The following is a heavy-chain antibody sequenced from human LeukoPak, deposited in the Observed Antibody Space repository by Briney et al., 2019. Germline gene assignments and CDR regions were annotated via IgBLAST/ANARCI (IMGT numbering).Heavy chain of an antibody. V-gene: IGHV3-73*01. Sequence: GGSLKLSCAASGFTFSGSAMHWVRQASGKGLEWVGRIRSKANSYATAYAASVKGRFTISRDDSKNTAYLQMNSLKTEDTAVYYCTSPNCSSTSCYSLAFDIRGQGTMVTVSS. CDR3: TSPNCSSTSCYSLAFDI. CDR2: IRSKANSYAT. J-gene: IGHJ3*02. CDR1: GFTFSGSA. D-gene: IGHD2-2*01.